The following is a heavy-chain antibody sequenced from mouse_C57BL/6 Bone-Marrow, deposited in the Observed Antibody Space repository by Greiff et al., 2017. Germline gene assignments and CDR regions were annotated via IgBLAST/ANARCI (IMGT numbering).Heavy chain of an antibody. CDR3: ARSSRSDYYGSSYQFAY. CDR2: IDPANGNT. D-gene: IGHD1-1*01. Sequence: EVQLQQSVAELVRPGASVKLSCTASGFNIKNTYMHWVKQRPEQGLEWIGRIDPANGNTKYAPKFQGKATITADTSSNTAYLQLSSLTSEDAAIYYCARSSRSDYYGSSYQFAYWGQGTLVTVSA. CDR1: GFNIKNTY. V-gene: IGHV14-3*01. J-gene: IGHJ3*01.